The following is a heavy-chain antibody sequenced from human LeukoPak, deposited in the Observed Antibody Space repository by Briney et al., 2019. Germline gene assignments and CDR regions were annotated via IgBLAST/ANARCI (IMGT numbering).Heavy chain of an antibody. Sequence: GESLKISRKGSGYSLTSYWIGWVSQMPGKGLEWMGILYPGDSDTRYSPSFQGQVTISADKSISTAYLQWSSLKASDTAMYYCARHGDLGYYDSSGYWGKWGQGTLVTVSS. CDR2: LYPGDSDT. CDR1: GYSLTSYW. CDR3: ARHGDLGYYDSSGYWGK. J-gene: IGHJ4*02. D-gene: IGHD3-22*01. V-gene: IGHV5-51*01.